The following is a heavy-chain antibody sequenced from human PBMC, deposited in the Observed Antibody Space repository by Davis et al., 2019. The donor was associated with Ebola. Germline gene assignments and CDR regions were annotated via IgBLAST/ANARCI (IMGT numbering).Heavy chain of an antibody. J-gene: IGHJ4*02. V-gene: IGHV3-30-3*01. CDR1: GFTFGSYV. D-gene: IGHD2-8*01. Sequence: GESLKISCVASGFTFGSYVMGWVRQAPGKGLEWVGVIAHDGTDKFYADSVQGRFTVSRDNSRNTLFLQMDTLRGEDTAVYYCARLANGDYTDYWGQGTLVTVSS. CDR2: IAHDGTDK. CDR3: ARLANGDYTDY.